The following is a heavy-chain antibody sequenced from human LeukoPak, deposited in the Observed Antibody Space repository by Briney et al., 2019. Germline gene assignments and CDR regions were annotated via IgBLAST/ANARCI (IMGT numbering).Heavy chain of an antibody. CDR3: ARVNVAVAATIDY. J-gene: IGHJ4*02. D-gene: IGHD6-19*01. Sequence: PGRSLRLSCAASRFTFTTSSMHWVRQAPGKGLEWVALISFDGGKTSYADSVRGRFTISRDNSKNTLYLQMDSLKTEDTGVYYCARVNVAVAATIDYWGQGTLVTVSS. CDR1: RFTFTTSS. V-gene: IGHV3-30*04. CDR2: ISFDGGKT.